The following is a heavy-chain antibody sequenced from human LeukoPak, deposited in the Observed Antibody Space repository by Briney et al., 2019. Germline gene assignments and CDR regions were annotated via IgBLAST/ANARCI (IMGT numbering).Heavy chain of an antibody. CDR1: GFTFSSYA. J-gene: IGHJ4*02. CDR3: ARDKNTAMAFDY. CDR2: ISYDGSNK. D-gene: IGHD5-18*01. Sequence: PGGSLRLSCAASGFTFSSYAMHWVRQAPGKGLEWVAVISYDGSNKYYADSVKGRFTISRDNSKNTLYLQMNSLRAEDTAVYYCARDKNTAMAFDYWGQGTLVTASS. V-gene: IGHV3-30*04.